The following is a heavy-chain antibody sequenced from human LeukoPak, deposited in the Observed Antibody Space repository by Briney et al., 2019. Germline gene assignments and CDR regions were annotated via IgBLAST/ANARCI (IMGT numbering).Heavy chain of an antibody. CDR3: ARVFRGLVDY. CDR2: ISSSSSYI. D-gene: IGHD3-16*01. V-gene: IGHV3-21*01. J-gene: IGHJ4*02. Sequence: EGSLRLSCAASGFTFSSYSMNWVRQAPGKGLEWVSSISSSSSYIYYADSVKGRFTISRDNAKNSLYLQMNSLRAEDTAVYYCARVFRGLVDYWGQGTLVTVSS. CDR1: GFTFSSYS.